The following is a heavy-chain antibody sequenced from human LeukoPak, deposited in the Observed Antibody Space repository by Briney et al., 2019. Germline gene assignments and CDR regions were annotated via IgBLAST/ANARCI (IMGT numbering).Heavy chain of an antibody. CDR2: IYYSGST. D-gene: IGHD2-2*01. CDR1: GGSISSSSYY. Sequence: SGTLSLTCTVSGGSISSSSYYWGWIRQPPGKGLEWIGSIYYSGSTYYNPSLKSRVTISVDTSKNQFSLKLSSVTAADTAVYYCARAEIVVVPAAKFDPWGQGTLVTVSS. CDR3: ARAEIVVVPAAKFDP. V-gene: IGHV4-39*01. J-gene: IGHJ5*02.